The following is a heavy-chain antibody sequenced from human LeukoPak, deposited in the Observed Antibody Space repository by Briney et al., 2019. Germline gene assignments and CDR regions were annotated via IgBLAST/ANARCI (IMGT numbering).Heavy chain of an antibody. CDR2: IVPIFGTA. Sequence: GASVKVSCKASGGTFSSYAISWVRQAPGQGLEWMGGIVPIFGTANYAQKFQGRVTITADKSTSTAYMELSSLRSEDTAVYYCARVVTSAFDIWGQGTMVTVSS. J-gene: IGHJ3*02. CDR1: GGTFSSYA. CDR3: ARVVTSAFDI. V-gene: IGHV1-69*06. D-gene: IGHD3-16*01.